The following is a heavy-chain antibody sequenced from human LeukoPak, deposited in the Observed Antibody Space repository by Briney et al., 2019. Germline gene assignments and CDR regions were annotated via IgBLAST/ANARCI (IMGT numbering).Heavy chain of an antibody. CDR1: GFTVSTNY. CDR3: AREVYYYDSSGYYYWFDP. CDR2: ISSSSSYI. V-gene: IGHV3-21*01. J-gene: IGHJ5*02. D-gene: IGHD3-22*01. Sequence: GGSLRLSCAASGFTVSTNYMSWVRQAPGKGLEWVSSISSSSSYIYYADSVKGRFTISRDNAKNSLYLQMNSLRAEDTAVYYCAREVYYYDSSGYYYWFDPWGQGTLVTVSS.